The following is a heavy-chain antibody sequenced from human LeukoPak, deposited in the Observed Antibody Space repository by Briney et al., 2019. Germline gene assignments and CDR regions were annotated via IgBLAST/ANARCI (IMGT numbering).Heavy chain of an antibody. Sequence: PGGSLRLSCAASGFTFSSYAMHWVRQAPGKGLEWVAVISYDGSNKYYADSVKGRFTISRDSSKNTLYLQMNSLRAEDTAVYYCARDGYYYDSSGLLNYYYYGMDVWGQGTTVTVSS. J-gene: IGHJ6*02. CDR3: ARDGYYYDSSGLLNYYYYGMDV. CDR1: GFTFSSYA. D-gene: IGHD3-22*01. V-gene: IGHV3-30-3*01. CDR2: ISYDGSNK.